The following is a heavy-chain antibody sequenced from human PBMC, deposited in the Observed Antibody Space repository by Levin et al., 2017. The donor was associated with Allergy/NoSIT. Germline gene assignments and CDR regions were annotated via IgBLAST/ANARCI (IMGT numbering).Heavy chain of an antibody. V-gene: IGHV4-61*01. Sequence: SQTLSLPCPVSGGSVRSGSYYWSWIRQPPGKGLEWIGYIYYSGSTNYNPSLKSRVTISVDTSKNQFSLKLSSVTAADTAVYYCARVLTGEWLVPTELDYWGQGTLVTVSS. CDR1: GGSVRSGSYY. J-gene: IGHJ4*02. D-gene: IGHD6-19*01. CDR3: ARVLTGEWLVPTELDY. CDR2: IYYSGST.